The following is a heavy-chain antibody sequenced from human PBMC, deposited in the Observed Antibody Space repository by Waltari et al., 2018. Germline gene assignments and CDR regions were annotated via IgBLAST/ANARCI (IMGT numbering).Heavy chain of an antibody. CDR2: TSHDESHK. CDR1: GSTFRPYT. Sequence: QVQLVESGGGVVQPGRSLRLSCAASGSTFRPYTRHWARQAPGKGLEWVAVTSHDESHKYYADSVKGRFTISKDNSKNTLYLQMNSLSTEDTAMYYCARDDRDGLPDYFDFWGQGTLVTVSS. V-gene: IGHV3-30*01. J-gene: IGHJ4*02. CDR3: ARDDRDGLPDYFDF. D-gene: IGHD2-8*01.